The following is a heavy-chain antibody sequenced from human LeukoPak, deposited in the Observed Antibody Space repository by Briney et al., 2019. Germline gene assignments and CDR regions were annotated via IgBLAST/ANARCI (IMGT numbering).Heavy chain of an antibody. D-gene: IGHD7-27*01. V-gene: IGHV3-48*03. CDR3: ATSLGPRDY. CDR1: GFTFRSYE. Sequence: AGGSLRLSCATSGFTFRSYEANWVRQAPGKGLEWISHISSTSYSIYYADSVKGRFTISRDNAKSALYLQMDSLRVEDTGLYYCATSLGPRDYWGQGILVTVSS. CDR2: ISSTSYSI. J-gene: IGHJ4*02.